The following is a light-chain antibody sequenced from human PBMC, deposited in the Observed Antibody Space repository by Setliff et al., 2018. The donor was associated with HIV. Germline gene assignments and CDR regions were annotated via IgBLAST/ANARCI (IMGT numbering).Light chain of an antibody. J-gene: IGKJ4*01. V-gene: IGKV3-20*01. Sequence: EIVLTQPPGTLSLSPGERATLSCRASQSVYSSYLAWYQQKPGQAPRLLISGASSRATGIPDRFSGSGSGTDFTLSISRLEPEDFGVYYCQQYGSSPLTFGGGTKV. CDR2: GAS. CDR3: QQYGSSPLT. CDR1: QSVYSSY.